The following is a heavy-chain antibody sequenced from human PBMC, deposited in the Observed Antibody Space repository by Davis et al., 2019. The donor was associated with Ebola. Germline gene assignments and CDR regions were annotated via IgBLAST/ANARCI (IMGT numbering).Heavy chain of an antibody. CDR2: IYSGGDS. Sequence: GESLKISCAASGFSVSSPYMTWVRQAPGKGLEWLAVIYSGGDSYYADSVQGRFTISRDTSQNTLYLQMSSLRVGDTAVYYCARDLGLEWSHWGQGTLVTVSS. V-gene: IGHV3-53*01. CDR1: GFSVSSPY. CDR3: ARDLGLEWSH. J-gene: IGHJ4*02. D-gene: IGHD1-1*01.